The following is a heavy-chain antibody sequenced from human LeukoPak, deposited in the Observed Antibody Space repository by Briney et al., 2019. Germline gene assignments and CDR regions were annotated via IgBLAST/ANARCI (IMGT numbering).Heavy chain of an antibody. Sequence: GGSLRLSCAASGFTFSSYSMNWVRQAPGKGLEWVSSISSSSSYIYYADSLKGRFTVSRDNAKNSLYLQMNSLRAEDTAVYYCAREDASAFDIWGQGTMVTVSS. CDR3: AREDASAFDI. CDR1: GFTFSSYS. J-gene: IGHJ3*02. D-gene: IGHD2-2*01. CDR2: ISSSSSYI. V-gene: IGHV3-21*01.